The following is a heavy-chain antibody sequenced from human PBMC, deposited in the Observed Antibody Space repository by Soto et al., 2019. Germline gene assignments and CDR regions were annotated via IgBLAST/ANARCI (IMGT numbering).Heavy chain of an antibody. CDR1: GGSFSGYY. D-gene: IGHD6-13*01. V-gene: IGHV4-34*01. Sequence: SETLSLTCAVYGGSFSGYYWSWIRQPPGKGLEWIGEINHSGSTNYNPSLKSRVTISVDTSKNQFSLKLSSVTAADTAVYYCARVVAKYSSSLPVYYGMDVWGQGTTVTVSS. CDR3: ARVVAKYSSSLPVYYGMDV. J-gene: IGHJ6*02. CDR2: INHSGST.